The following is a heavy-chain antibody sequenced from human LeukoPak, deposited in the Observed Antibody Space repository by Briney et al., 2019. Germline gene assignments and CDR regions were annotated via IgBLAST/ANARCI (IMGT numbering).Heavy chain of an antibody. CDR2: IKQDGSEK. J-gene: IGHJ4*02. D-gene: IGHD3-10*01. Sequence: PGGSLRLSCAASVFTFSSYWMTWVRQAPGKGLEWVANIKQDGSEKYYVDSVKGRFTISRDNAKNSLYLQMNSLRAEDTAVYYCARHVPYTMVRGVIPGDYWGQGTLVTVSS. CDR3: ARHVPYTMVRGVIPGDY. CDR1: VFTFSSYW. V-gene: IGHV3-7*01.